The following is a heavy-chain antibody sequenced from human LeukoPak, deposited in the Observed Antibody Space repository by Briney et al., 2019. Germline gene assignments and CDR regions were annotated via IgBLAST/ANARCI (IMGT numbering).Heavy chain of an antibody. D-gene: IGHD2-2*01. CDR3: AISTSNKDFDY. V-gene: IGHV3-53*05. CDR2: IDSGGRT. CDR1: EITASNNY. Sequence: GGSLRLSCTISEITASNNYMSWVRQAPGKGLECVSVIDSGGRTYHASSVEGRFTISRDSSSKTLFLRMNRLRPEDTALYYCAISTSNKDFDYWGRGTQVTASA. J-gene: IGHJ4*02.